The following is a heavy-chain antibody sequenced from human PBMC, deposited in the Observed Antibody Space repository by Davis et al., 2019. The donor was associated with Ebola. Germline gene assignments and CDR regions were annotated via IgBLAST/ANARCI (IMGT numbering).Heavy chain of an antibody. CDR2: TYYRSKWYN. CDR1: GDSVSSHSAA. D-gene: IGHD6-13*01. CDR3: ARGRSWPLDS. V-gene: IGHV6-1*01. J-gene: IGHJ4*02. Sequence: SQTPSLTRAISGDSVSSHSAAWNCIRQSPSRGLEWLGRTYYRSKWYNDYAVSVKSRITFNSDTSKNQFSLQLNSVTPEDTAVYYCARGRSWPLDSWGQGTLVTVSS.